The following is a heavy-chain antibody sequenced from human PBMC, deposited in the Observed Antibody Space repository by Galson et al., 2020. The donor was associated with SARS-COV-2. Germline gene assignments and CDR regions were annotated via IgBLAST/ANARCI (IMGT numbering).Heavy chain of an antibody. V-gene: IGHV3-48*03. Sequence: SVKGRFTISRDNAKNSLYLQMNSLRAEDTAVYYCARGATSSGWYLPDAFDIWGQGTMVTVSS. CDR3: ARGATSSGWYLPDAFDI. J-gene: IGHJ3*02. D-gene: IGHD6-19*01.